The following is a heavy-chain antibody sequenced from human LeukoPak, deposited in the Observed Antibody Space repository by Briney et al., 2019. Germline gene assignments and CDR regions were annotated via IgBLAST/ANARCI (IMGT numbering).Heavy chain of an antibody. J-gene: IGHJ4*02. D-gene: IGHD1-1*01. CDR1: GGSFSGYY. Sequence: PSETLSLTCAVYGGSFSGYYWSWIRQAPGKGLEWIGEINHSGSTNYNPSLKSRVTISVDTSKNQFSLKLSSVTAADTAVYYCARVLRWKYYFDYWGQGTLVTVSS. V-gene: IGHV4-34*01. CDR2: INHSGST. CDR3: ARVLRWKYYFDY.